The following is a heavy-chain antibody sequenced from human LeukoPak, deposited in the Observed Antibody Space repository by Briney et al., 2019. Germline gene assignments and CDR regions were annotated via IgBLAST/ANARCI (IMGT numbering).Heavy chain of an antibody. CDR3: TKDSVAMVTTSDY. V-gene: IGHV3-30*02. D-gene: IGHD5-18*01. J-gene: IGHJ4*02. Sequence: GGSLRLSCAASGFIFSSYGMHWVRQAPGKGLEWVAFIRYDGRNKYYADSVKGRFTISRDNAKNSLYLQMNSLRPEDTALYYCTKDSVAMVTTSDYWGQGTLVTVSS. CDR2: IRYDGRNK. CDR1: GFIFSSYG.